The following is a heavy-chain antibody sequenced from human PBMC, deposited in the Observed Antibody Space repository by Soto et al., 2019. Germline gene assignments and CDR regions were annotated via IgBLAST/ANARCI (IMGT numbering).Heavy chain of an antibody. J-gene: IGHJ5*02. V-gene: IGHV4-59*01. CDR1: GGCISSYY. CDR3: ARSTLDRGYSYGFGHWARAYGGNWFDP. Sequence: XASLSLPCTVCGGCISSYYWSWIRQPPGKGLEWIGYIYYSGSTNYNPSLKSRVTISVDTSKNQFSLKLSSVTAADTAVYYCARSTLDRGYSYGFGHWARAYGGNWFDPWGQGTLVTVSS. CDR2: IYYSGST. D-gene: IGHD5-18*01.